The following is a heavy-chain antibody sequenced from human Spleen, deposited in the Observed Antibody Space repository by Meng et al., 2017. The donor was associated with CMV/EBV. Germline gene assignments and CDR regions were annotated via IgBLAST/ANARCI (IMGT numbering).Heavy chain of an antibody. CDR3: ARLEAVRQTGYFEY. Sequence: GSLRLSCTVSGGSISSYYWSWIRQPPGKGLEWIGYVSSSGTTQYNPSLKSRVTISLLTSKKQFSLKLSSVTAADTAVYYCARLEAVRQTGYFEYWGQGTLVTVSS. CDR1: GGSISSYY. J-gene: IGHJ4*02. V-gene: IGHV4-59*01. D-gene: IGHD3-10*01. CDR2: VSSSGTT.